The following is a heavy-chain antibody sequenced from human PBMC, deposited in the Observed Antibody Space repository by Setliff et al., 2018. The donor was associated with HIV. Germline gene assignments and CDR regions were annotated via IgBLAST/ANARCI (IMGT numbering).Heavy chain of an antibody. J-gene: IGHJ3*02. CDR1: GSPFRSYG. CDR2: ISAYNGKT. D-gene: IGHD6-19*01. V-gene: IGHV1-18*01. Sequence: ASVKVSCKPSGSPFRSYGISWVRQAPGQGREWMGWISAYNGKTEHAQNFQGRVPMTTDISTSTAWTSTSTAYMDMRSLRSDDTAVYYCARVPFRSAWFSGGHDAFDIWGQGTMVTVSS. CDR3: ARVPFRSAWFSGGHDAFDI.